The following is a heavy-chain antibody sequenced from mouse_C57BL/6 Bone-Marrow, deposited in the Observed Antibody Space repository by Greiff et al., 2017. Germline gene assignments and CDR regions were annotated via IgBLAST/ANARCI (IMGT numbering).Heavy chain of an antibody. CDR1: GFTFSSYA. CDR3: ARELGRDFDY. V-gene: IGHV5-4*01. CDR2: ISDGGSYT. J-gene: IGHJ2*01. Sequence: EVHLVESGGGLVKPGGSLKLSCAASGFTFSSYAMSWVRQTPEKRLEWVATISDGGSYTYYPDNVQGRFTISRDNAKNNLYLQMSHLKSEDTAMYYCARELGRDFDYWGQGTTLTVSS. D-gene: IGHD4-1*01.